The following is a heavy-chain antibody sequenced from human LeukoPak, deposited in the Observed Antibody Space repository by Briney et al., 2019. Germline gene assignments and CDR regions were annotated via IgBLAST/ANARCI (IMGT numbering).Heavy chain of an antibody. CDR1: GGSFSGYY. J-gene: IGHJ3*02. D-gene: IGHD3-22*01. Sequence: SETLSLTCAVYGGSFSGYYWSWIRQPPGKGLEWIGEINHSGSTNYNPSLKSRVTISVDKSKNQFSLKLSSVTAADTAVYYCARRGWVTMIVVVIGNAFDIWGQGTMVTVSS. CDR3: ARRGWVTMIVVVIGNAFDI. V-gene: IGHV4-34*01. CDR2: INHSGST.